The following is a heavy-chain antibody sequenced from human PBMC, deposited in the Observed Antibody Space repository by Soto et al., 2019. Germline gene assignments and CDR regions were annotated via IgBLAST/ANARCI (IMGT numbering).Heavy chain of an antibody. CDR1: GFTFSSYD. Sequence: GGSLRLSCAASGFTFSSYDMHWVRQATGKGLEWVSAIGTAGDTYYPGSVKGRFTISRENAKNSLYLQMSSLRAGDTAVYYCARGSLDPGSIDYWGQGTLVTVSS. J-gene: IGHJ4*02. V-gene: IGHV3-13*01. CDR2: IGTAGDT. CDR3: ARGSLDPGSIDY.